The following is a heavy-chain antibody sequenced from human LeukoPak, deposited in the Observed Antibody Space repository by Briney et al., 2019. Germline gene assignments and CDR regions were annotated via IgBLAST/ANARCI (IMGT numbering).Heavy chain of an antibody. CDR2: IIPIFGTA. Sequence: SVKVSCKASGGTFSSYAISWVRQAPGQGLEWMGGIIPIFGTANYAQKFQGRVTITADESTSTAYMELSSLRSEDTAVYYCARGIGSKYQLLKMTSPLYYFGYWGQGTLVTVSS. CDR3: ARGIGSKYQLLKMTSPLYYFGY. CDR1: GGTFSSYA. J-gene: IGHJ4*02. V-gene: IGHV1-69*13. D-gene: IGHD2-2*01.